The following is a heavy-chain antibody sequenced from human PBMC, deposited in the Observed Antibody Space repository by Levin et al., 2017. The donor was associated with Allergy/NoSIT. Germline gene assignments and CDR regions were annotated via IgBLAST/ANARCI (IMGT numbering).Heavy chain of an antibody. CDR1: NYTFRSYG. CDR3: AGVVLNPYSYYDALDV. J-gene: IGHJ6*02. V-gene: IGHV1-18*01. Sequence: GASVKVSCKASNYTFRSYGISWVRQAPGQGLEWMGWILPSPNNTHFAQKFQDRFTMTTDTSTSTGYFELRSLRSDDTAVYYCAGVVLNPYSYYDALDVWGQGTTVTVSS. CDR2: ILPSPNNT.